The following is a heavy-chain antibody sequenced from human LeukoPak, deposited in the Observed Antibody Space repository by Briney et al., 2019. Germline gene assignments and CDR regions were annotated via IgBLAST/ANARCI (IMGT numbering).Heavy chain of an antibody. CDR1: GFTFNTYG. J-gene: IGHJ5*02. CDR2: ISGSATGYMT. CDR3: AKERNYGSGTHRGFDP. D-gene: IGHD3-10*01. V-gene: IGHV3-23*01. Sequence: GGSLRLSCAASGFTFNTYGMSWVRHSPGKGLEWVSAISGSATGYMTNYADSVKGRFTISRDNAKNSLYLQMNSLRAEDTALYYCAKERNYGSGTHRGFDPWGQGTLVTVSS.